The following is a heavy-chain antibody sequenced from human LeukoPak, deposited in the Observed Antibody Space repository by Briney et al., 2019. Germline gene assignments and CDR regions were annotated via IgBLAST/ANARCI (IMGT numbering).Heavy chain of an antibody. Sequence: GGSVRLSCAASVFPFCSYFMVWLRRAPGKGLLWVSHIKRDESDKYFVDSVEARFTISRDNARNSLYLQMNSLSAEDTDVYYCATSLFYARRSPFDSCGQGTLVTVSS. CDR1: VFPFCSYF. D-gene: IGHD2-21*01. CDR3: ATSLFYARRSPFDS. J-gene: IGHJ4*02. CDR2: IKRDESDK. V-gene: IGHV3-7*01.